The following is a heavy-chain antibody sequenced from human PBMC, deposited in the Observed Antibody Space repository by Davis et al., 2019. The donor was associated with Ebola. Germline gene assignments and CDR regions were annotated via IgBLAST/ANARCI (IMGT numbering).Heavy chain of an antibody. Sequence: MPSETLSLTCAVYGGSLRGYYWSWIRQPPGKGLEYIRNIYYRGSTYYHPSLESRIAISLDTSRNQFSLKLSSVTAADTAVYYCVRPYGSIGATFDIWGQGTTVIVSS. D-gene: IGHD3-10*01. J-gene: IGHJ3*02. CDR2: IYYRGST. V-gene: IGHV4-34*01. CDR3: VRPYGSIGATFDI. CDR1: GGSLRGYY.